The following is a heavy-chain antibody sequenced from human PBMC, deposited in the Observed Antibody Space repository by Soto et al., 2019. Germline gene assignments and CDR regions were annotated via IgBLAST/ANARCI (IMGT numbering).Heavy chain of an antibody. D-gene: IGHD3-16*02. J-gene: IGHJ3*02. V-gene: IGHV4-31*03. CDR1: GGSISSGAYY. CDR2: ISHGGGT. CDR3: ARDAGELSSHAFDI. Sequence: QVQLQESGPRLVKPSQPLSLTCTVSGGSISSGAYYWNWIRQRPGKGLEGIGFISHGGGTYCNPSLRSRATISVDTSKKQFSLKLTAVTAADTAEYYCARDAGELSSHAFDIWGPGTMVTVSS.